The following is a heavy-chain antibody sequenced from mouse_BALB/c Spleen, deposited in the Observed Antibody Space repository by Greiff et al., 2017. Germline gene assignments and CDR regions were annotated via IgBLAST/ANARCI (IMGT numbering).Heavy chain of an antibody. V-gene: IGHV14-1*02. CDR2: IDPENGNT. D-gene: IGHD1-2*01. CDR1: GFNIKDYY. Sequence: EVKLMESVAELVRPRALVKLSCKASGFNIKDYYMHWVKQRPEQGLEWIGWIDPENGNTIYDPKFQGKASITADTSSNTAYLQLSSLTSEDTAVYYCARIHYGYWGQGTTLTVSS. J-gene: IGHJ2*01. CDR3: ARIHYGY.